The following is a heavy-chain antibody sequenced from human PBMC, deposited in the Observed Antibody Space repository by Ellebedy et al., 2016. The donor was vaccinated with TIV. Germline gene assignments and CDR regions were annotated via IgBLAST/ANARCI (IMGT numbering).Heavy chain of an antibody. CDR2: IIPIFGTA. CDR3: ARITTVTTPSYYGMDV. D-gene: IGHD4-17*01. V-gene: IGHV1-69*13. Sequence: AASVKVSCKASGGTFSSYAISWVRQAPGQGLEWMGGIIPIFGTANYEQKFQGRVTITADDSTSTAYMELSSLRSEDTAVYYCARITTVTTPSYYGMDVWGQGTTVTVSS. J-gene: IGHJ6*02. CDR1: GGTFSSYA.